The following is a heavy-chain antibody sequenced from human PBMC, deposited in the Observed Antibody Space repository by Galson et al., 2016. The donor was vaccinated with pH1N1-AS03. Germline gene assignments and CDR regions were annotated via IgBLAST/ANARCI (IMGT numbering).Heavy chain of an antibody. V-gene: IGHV3-74*01. Sequence: SLRLSCAASGFTFSATWIHWIRQGRGKGLVWVSRISPDGSIVGYADSVKGRFTVSRDNSRKMMYLRMSSLRGEDTAVYFCAKTVYSFGYNWYYFDTWGRGALVTVSA. CDR2: ISPDGSIV. D-gene: IGHD5-24*01. CDR3: AKTVYSFGYNWYYFDT. CDR1: GFTFSATW. J-gene: IGHJ5*02.